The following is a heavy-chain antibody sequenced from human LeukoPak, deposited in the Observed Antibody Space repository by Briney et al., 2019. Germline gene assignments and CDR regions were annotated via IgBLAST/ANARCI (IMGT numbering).Heavy chain of an antibody. Sequence: SETLSLTCTVSGGSISSSSYYWGWIRQPPGKGLEWIGRIYTSGSTNYNPSLKSRVTISVDTSKNQFSLKLSSVTAADTAVYYCARELSYSYAGYYYYYMDVWGKGTTVTISS. CDR1: GGSISSSSYY. CDR3: ARELSYSYAGYYYYYMDV. CDR2: IYTSGST. V-gene: IGHV4-61*02. J-gene: IGHJ6*03. D-gene: IGHD5-18*01.